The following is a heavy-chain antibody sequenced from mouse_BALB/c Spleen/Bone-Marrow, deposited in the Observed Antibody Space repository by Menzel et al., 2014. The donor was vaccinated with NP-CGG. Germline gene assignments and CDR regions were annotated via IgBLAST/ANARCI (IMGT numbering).Heavy chain of an antibody. CDR1: GYTFTIYW. CDR3: ARYGGRSYDGFAY. CDR2: INPSTGYT. J-gene: IGHJ3*01. V-gene: IGHV1-7*01. D-gene: IGHD2-12*01. Sequence: VHLEESGAELAKPGASVKMSCKASGYTFTIYWMHWVQQRPGQGLEWIGYINPSTGYTEYNQKFKDKATLTADKSSSTAYMQLSILTSEDSAVYYCARYGGRSYDGFAYWGQGTLVTVSA.